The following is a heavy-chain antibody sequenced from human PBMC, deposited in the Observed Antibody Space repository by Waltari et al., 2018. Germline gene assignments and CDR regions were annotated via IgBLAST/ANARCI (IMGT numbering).Heavy chain of an antibody. CDR2: ISGSGGSN. Sequence: EVQLLESGGGLVQPGGSLRLSCAASGFTFSSYAMSWVRQAPGEGLGGVSAISGSGGSNDYADSVKGRLTISRDNSKNTLYLQMNSLKTDDTAVYYCTTLGYRSGWSFDYWGQGTLVTVSS. CDR1: GFTFSSYA. D-gene: IGHD6-19*01. J-gene: IGHJ4*02. V-gene: IGHV3-23*01. CDR3: TTLGYRSGWSFDY.